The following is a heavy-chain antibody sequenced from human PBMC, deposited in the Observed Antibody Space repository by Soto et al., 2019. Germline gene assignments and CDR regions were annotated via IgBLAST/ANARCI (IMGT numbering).Heavy chain of an antibody. CDR1: GGSISSGDYY. J-gene: IGHJ6*02. V-gene: IGHV4-30-4*01. CDR2: IYYSGST. D-gene: IGHD3-3*01. CDR3: DRDFQQYYDFWSGYPRGDGMDV. Sequence: SETLSLTCTVSGGSISSGDYYWSWIRQPPGKGLEWIGYIYYSGSTYYNPSLKSRVTISVDTSKNQFSLKLSSVTAADTAVYYCDRDFQQYYDFWSGYPRGDGMDVWGQGTTVTVSS.